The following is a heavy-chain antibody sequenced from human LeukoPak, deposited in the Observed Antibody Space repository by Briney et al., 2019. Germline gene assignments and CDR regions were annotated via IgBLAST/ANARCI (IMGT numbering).Heavy chain of an antibody. CDR2: ISSSSSYI. Sequence: GGSLRLSCAASGFTFSSYSMNWVRQAPGKGLEWVSSISSSSSYIYYADSVKGRFTISRDNAKNSLYLQMNSLRAEDTAVYYCARDPTKEDWFDPWGQGTLVTVSS. CDR3: ARDPTKEDWFDP. J-gene: IGHJ5*02. CDR1: GFTFSSYS. V-gene: IGHV3-21*01.